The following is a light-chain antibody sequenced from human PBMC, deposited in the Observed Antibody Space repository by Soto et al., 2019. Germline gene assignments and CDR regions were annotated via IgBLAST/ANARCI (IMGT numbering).Light chain of an antibody. CDR2: YDS. Sequence: SYELTQPPSVSMAPGKTARITCGGGNIGDKSVHWYQQKPGQAPVLVIYYDSDRPSGIPERFSGSNSGNTATLTISRVEAGDEADYYCQVWDSGSDHYVFGTGTKLTVL. CDR3: QVWDSGSDHYV. V-gene: IGLV3-21*04. CDR1: NIGDKS. J-gene: IGLJ1*01.